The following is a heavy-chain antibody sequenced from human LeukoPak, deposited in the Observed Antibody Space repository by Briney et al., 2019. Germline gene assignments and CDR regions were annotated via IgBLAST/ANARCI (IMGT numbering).Heavy chain of an antibody. Sequence: GGSLRLSCAASGFTFSDYYMSWIRQAPGKGLEGVSYISSSGSTISHADSVKGRFTISRDNAKNSLYLQMNSLRAEDTAVYYCARGTPHYYYYYGMDVWGQGTTVTVSS. CDR1: GFTFSDYY. CDR2: ISSSGSTI. CDR3: ARGTPHYYYYYGMDV. V-gene: IGHV3-11*01. J-gene: IGHJ6*02.